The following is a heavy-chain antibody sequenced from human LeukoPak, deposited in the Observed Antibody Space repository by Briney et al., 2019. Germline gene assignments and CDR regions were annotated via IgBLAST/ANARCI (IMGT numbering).Heavy chain of an antibody. D-gene: IGHD5-18*01. CDR2: ISSSGSTI. V-gene: IGHV3-48*03. J-gene: IGHJ4*02. Sequence: PGGSLRLSCAASGFTFSSYEMNWVRQAPGKGLEWGSYISSSGSTIYYADSVKGRFTISRDNAKNSLYLQMNSLRAEDTAVYYCARGSAAMVNIDYWGQGTLVTVSS. CDR1: GFTFSSYE. CDR3: ARGSAAMVNIDY.